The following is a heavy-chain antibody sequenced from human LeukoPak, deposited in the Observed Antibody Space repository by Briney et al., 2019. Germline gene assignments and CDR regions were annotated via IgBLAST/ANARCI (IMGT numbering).Heavy chain of an antibody. V-gene: IGHV3-21*01. CDR3: ARDYDSSGYPPMDV. CDR2: ISSSSSYI. CDR1: GFTFSSYS. D-gene: IGHD3-22*01. J-gene: IGHJ6*02. Sequence: GGSLRLSCAASGFTFSSYSMNWVRQAPGKGLEWVSSISSSSSYIYYADSVKGRFTISRDNAKNSLYLQMNSLRAEDTAVYYCARDYDSSGYPPMDVWGQGTTVTVSS.